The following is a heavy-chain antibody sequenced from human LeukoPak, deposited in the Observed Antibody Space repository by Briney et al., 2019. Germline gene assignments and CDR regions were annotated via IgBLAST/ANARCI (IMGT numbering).Heavy chain of an antibody. J-gene: IGHJ4*02. CDR2: IYYSGST. D-gene: IGHD1-1*01. Sequence: PSETLSLTCTVSGGSISSYYWSWIRQPPGKGLEWIGYIYYSGSTNYNPSLKSPVTISVDTSKNQFSLKLSSVTAADTGVYYCARQERLTTPYFDYWGQGTLVTVSS. CDR3: ARQERLTTPYFDY. CDR1: GGSISSYY. V-gene: IGHV4-59*01.